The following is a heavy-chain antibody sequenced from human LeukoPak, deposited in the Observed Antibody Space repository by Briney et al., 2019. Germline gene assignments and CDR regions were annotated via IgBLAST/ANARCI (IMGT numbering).Heavy chain of an antibody. CDR1: GGSISSGGYY. J-gene: IGHJ3*02. CDR3: ARHSERWLGAFDI. Sequence: SETLSLTCTVSGGSISSGGYYWSWIRQHPGKGLEWIGYIYYSGSTYYNPSLKSRVTISVDTSKNQFSLKLSSVTAADTAVYYCARHSERWLGAFDIWGQGTMVTVSS. CDR2: IYYSGST. V-gene: IGHV4-31*03. D-gene: IGHD6-19*01.